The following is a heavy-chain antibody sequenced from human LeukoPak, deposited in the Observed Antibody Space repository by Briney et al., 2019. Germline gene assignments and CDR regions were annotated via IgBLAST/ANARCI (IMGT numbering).Heavy chain of an antibody. V-gene: IGHV3-48*01. Sequence: GSLRLSCAASGFTFSSYSTNWVRQAPGKGLEWVSYISSSSSTIYYADSVKGRFTISRDNAKNSLYLQMNSLRAEDTAVYYCARDLSDDFWSGYYSIDYWGQGTLVTVSS. CDR3: ARDLSDDFWSGYYSIDY. J-gene: IGHJ4*02. CDR1: GFTFSSYS. D-gene: IGHD3-3*01. CDR2: ISSSSSTI.